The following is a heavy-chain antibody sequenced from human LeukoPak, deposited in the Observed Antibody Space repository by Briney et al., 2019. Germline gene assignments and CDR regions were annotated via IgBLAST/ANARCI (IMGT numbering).Heavy chain of an antibody. D-gene: IGHD3-22*01. CDR3: ARGNYASTGPGALDI. Sequence: PGGSLRLSCAASGFTVSNNYMSWVRQAPGKGLEWVSVMYSGGSTNYADSVKGRFIISRDDSKNILDLQMNSLKAEDTAAYYCARGNYASTGPGALDIWGQGTMVTVSS. CDR1: GFTVSNNY. CDR2: MYSGGST. J-gene: IGHJ3*02. V-gene: IGHV3-53*01.